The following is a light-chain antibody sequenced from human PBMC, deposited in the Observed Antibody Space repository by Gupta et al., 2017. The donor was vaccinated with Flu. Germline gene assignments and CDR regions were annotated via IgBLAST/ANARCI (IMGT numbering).Light chain of an antibody. CDR1: QSVLYNSNNKNY. CDR2: WAS. V-gene: IGKV4-1*01. Sequence: DIVMTQSPDSLAVSLGERATINCKSSQSVLYNSNNKNYLAWYQQKPGQPPKLLIYWASIRESGVPDRFSGSGSRTDFTLTISSLQAEDAAVYYCQQYSTTPPGYTFGQGTKLQIK. J-gene: IGKJ2*01. CDR3: QQYSTTPPGYT.